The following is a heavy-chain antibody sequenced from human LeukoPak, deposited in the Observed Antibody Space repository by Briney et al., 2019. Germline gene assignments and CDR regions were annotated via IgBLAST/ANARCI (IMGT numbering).Heavy chain of an antibody. CDR1: GGSISSGSYY. CDR3: ARDRTLPHYDILTGYPNWFDP. CDR2: IYTSGST. V-gene: IGHV4-61*02. D-gene: IGHD3-9*01. Sequence: SQTLSLTCTVSGGSISSGSYYWSWIRQPAGKGLEWLGRIYTSGSTNYNPSLKSRVTISVDTSKNQFSLKLSSVTAADTAVYYCARDRTLPHYDILTGYPNWFDPWGQGTLVTVSS. J-gene: IGHJ5*02.